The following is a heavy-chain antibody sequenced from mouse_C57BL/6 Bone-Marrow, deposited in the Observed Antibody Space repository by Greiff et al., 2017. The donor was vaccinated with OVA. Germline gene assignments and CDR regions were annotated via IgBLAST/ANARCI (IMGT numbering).Heavy chain of an antibody. CDR2: ISSGSSTI. D-gene: IGHD1-1*01. J-gene: IGHJ1*03. V-gene: IGHV5-17*01. Sequence: EVKVVESGGGLVKPGGSLKLSCAASGFTFSDYGMHWVRQAPEKGLEWVAYISSGSSTIYYADTVKGRFTISRDNAKNTLFLQMTSLRSEDTAMYYCARVGLSTVAPGFDVWGTGTTVTVSS. CDR1: GFTFSDYG. CDR3: ARVGLSTVAPGFDV.